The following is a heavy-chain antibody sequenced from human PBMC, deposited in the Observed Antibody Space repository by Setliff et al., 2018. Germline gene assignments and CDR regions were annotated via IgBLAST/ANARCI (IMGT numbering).Heavy chain of an antibody. V-gene: IGHV1-24*01. CDR1: GYTLTELS. CDR2: FDPEDDET. D-gene: IGHD6-13*01. J-gene: IGHJ4*02. CDR3: ARGAAAGYYFDY. Sequence: ASVKVSCKVSGYTLTELSRHWVRQAPGKGLEWMGGFDPEDDETIYAQKLQGRVTMTTDTSTSTAYMELRSLRSDDTAVYYCARGAAAGYYFDYWGQGTLVTVSS.